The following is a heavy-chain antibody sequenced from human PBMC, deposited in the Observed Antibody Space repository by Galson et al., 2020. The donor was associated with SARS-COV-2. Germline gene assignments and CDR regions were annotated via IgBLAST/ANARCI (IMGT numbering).Heavy chain of an antibody. V-gene: IGHV4-39*07. CDR3: AGEYSSSFQVSSNAFDI. J-gene: IGHJ3*02. Sequence: SETLSLTCTVSGGSISSSSYYWGWIRQPPGKGLEWIGSIYYSGSTYYNPSLKSRVTISVDTSKNQFSLKLSSVTAADTAVYYCAGEYSSSFQVSSNAFDIWGQGTMVTVSS. CDR1: GGSISSSSYY. D-gene: IGHD6-6*01. CDR2: IYYSGST.